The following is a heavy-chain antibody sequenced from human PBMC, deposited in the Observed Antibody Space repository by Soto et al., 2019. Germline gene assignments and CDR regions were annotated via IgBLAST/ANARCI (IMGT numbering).Heavy chain of an antibody. V-gene: IGHV3-73*01. CDR3: TSPFTLERRLNYYRLDV. CDR2: IRSNANNYAT. Sequence: PGGSLRLSCVASGFTLSGSAIHWVRQASGKGLEWVGRIRSNANNYATAYGASVKGRFTISRDDSKNTAYLLMNSLKAEDTAMYYCTSPFTLERRLNYYRLDVWGQGTTVTVSS. CDR1: GFTLSGSA. J-gene: IGHJ6*02. D-gene: IGHD1-1*01.